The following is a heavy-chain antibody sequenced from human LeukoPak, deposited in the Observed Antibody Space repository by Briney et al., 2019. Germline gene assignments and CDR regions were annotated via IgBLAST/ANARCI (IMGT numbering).Heavy chain of an antibody. J-gene: IGHJ5*02. V-gene: IGHV4-38-2*01. CDR2: IYHSGST. CDR1: GYSISSGYY. Sequence: SETLSLTCAVSGYSISSGYYWGWIRQPPGKGLEWIGSIYHSGSTYYNPSLKSRVTISVDTSKNQFSLKLSSVTAADTTVYYCARLIVVVPAAILWFDPWGQGTPVTVSS. CDR3: ARLIVVVPAAILWFDP. D-gene: IGHD2-2*01.